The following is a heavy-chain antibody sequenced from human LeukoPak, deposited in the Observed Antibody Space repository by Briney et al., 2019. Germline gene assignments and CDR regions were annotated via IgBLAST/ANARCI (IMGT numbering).Heavy chain of an antibody. CDR2: IIPIFGTA. CDR1: GGTFSSYA. V-gene: IGHV1-69*05. Sequence: GASVKVSCKASGGTFSSYAISWVRQAPGQGLEWMGGIIPIFGTANYAQKFQGRVTITTDESTSTAYMELSSLRSEDTAVYYCASEAPYDSSGPRYMDVWGKGTTVTVSS. CDR3: ASEAPYDSSGPRYMDV. D-gene: IGHD3-22*01. J-gene: IGHJ6*03.